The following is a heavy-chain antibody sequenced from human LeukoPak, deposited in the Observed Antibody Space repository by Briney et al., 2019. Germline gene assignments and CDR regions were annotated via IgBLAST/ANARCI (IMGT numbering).Heavy chain of an antibody. CDR3: AKENTALDY. J-gene: IGHJ4*02. D-gene: IGHD5-18*01. CDR1: GFSFSNYG. V-gene: IGHV3-33*06. CDR2: IWYDGSNK. Sequence: GGSLRLSCAASGFSFSNYGMHWVRQAPDKGLEWVAVIWYDGSNKYYADSVKGRFTISRDNSKNTLCLQMNSLRAEDTAVYYCAKENTALDYWGQGTLVTVSS.